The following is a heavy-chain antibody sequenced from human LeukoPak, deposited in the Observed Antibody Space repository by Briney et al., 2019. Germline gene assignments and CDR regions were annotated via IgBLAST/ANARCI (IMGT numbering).Heavy chain of an antibody. D-gene: IGHD3-22*01. J-gene: IGHJ5*02. CDR1: GGSFSGDY. CDR3: PRDRPWGWLLLRDWYDP. CDR2: INHSGST. V-gene: IGHV4-34*01. Sequence: PSETLSLTCAVYGGSFSGDYWSWIRQPPGTGLEWIGEINHSGSTNYNPSLKSRVTISVDTSKNQFSLKLSSVTAADTAVYYCPRDRPWGWLLLRDWYDPWGQGTLVTVSS.